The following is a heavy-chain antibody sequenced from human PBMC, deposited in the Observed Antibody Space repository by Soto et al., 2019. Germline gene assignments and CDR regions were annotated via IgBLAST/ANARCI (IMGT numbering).Heavy chain of an antibody. V-gene: IGHV1-46*01. CDR1: GYTFTSYY. Sequence: GASVKVSWKASGYTFTSYYMHWVRQAPGQGLEWMGIINPSGGSTSYAQKFQGRVTMTRDTSTSTVYMELSSLRSEDTAVYYCARSVVVVAATPSYYYYGMDVWGQGTTVTVSS. J-gene: IGHJ6*02. CDR2: INPSGGST. CDR3: ARSVVVVAATPSYYYYGMDV. D-gene: IGHD2-15*01.